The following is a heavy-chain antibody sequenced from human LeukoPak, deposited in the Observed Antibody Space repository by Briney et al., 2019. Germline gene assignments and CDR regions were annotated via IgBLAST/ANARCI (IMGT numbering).Heavy chain of an antibody. Sequence: ASVTVSFTASGYTFTIYDINWVRQATGQGLEWMGWTNPNSGNTGYAQKFQVRVTMTRDMSTSTVYMELSSLRSEDTAVYYCARDPPTSFMDYWGQGTLVTVSS. D-gene: IGHD3-16*01. J-gene: IGHJ4*02. CDR2: TNPNSGNT. CDR1: GYTFTIYD. CDR3: ARDPPTSFMDY. V-gene: IGHV1-8*01.